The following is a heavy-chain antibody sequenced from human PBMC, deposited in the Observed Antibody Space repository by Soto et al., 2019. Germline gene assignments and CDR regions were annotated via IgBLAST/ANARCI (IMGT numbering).Heavy chain of an antibody. CDR2: IYWDDDK. V-gene: IGHV2-5*02. CDR3: PHRGLVWWEYYCCCYGMDV. CDR1: GFSLSTSGVG. J-gene: IGHJ6*02. D-gene: IGHD2-21*01. Sequence: QITLKESGPTLVKPTQTLTLTCTFSGFSLSTSGVGVGWIRQPPGKALEWLALIYWDDDKRYSPSLKRRLTSTKATSKNQVVPTMTNMDPVDTATENCPHRGLVWWEYYCCCYGMDVWGQGTTVTVAS.